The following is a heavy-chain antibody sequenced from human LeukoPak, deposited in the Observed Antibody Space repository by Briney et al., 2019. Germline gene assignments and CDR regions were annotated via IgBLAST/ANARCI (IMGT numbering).Heavy chain of an antibody. CDR3: AREGGRVRGVVGAYGMDV. CDR2: IYYSGST. D-gene: IGHD3-10*01. CDR1: GGSISSSSYY. J-gene: IGHJ6*02. Sequence: SETLSLTCTVSGGSISSSSYYWGWIRQPPGKGLEWIGSIYYSGSTYYNPSLKSRVTISVDTSKNQFSLKLSSVTAADTAVYYCAREGGRVRGVVGAYGMDVWGQGTTVTVSS. V-gene: IGHV4-39*07.